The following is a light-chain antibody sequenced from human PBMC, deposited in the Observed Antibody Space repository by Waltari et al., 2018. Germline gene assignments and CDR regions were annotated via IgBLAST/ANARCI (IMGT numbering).Light chain of an antibody. V-gene: IGKV3-15*01. J-gene: IGKJ3*01. CDR2: GAS. Sequence: EIVMTQSPATLSVSPGERATLSCRASQSISSQLAWYQQKPGQAPRLLIYGASTRATGIPAKFIVSGSGTEFTLTISSLQSEDFAVYFCQQYHESPPITFVPGTKVDIK. CDR3: QQYHESPPIT. CDR1: QSISSQ.